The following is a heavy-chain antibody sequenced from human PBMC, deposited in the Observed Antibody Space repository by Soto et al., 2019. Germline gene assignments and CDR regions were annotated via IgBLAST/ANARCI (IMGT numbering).Heavy chain of an antibody. V-gene: IGHV3-30*18. CDR1: GFTFSSYG. Sequence: GGSLRLSCAASGFTFSSYGMHWVRQAPGKGLEWVAVISYDGSNKYYADSVKGRFTISRDNSKNTLYLQMNSLRAEDTAVYYCAKDSTDSSGYYYLLISVDYWGQGTLVTVSS. J-gene: IGHJ4*02. CDR3: AKDSTDSSGYYYLLISVDY. D-gene: IGHD3-22*01. CDR2: ISYDGSNK.